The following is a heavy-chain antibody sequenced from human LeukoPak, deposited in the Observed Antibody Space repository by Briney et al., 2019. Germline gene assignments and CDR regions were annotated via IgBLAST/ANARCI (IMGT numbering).Heavy chain of an antibody. Sequence: SETLSLTCTVSGGSISSYYWSWIRQPAGTALEWIGRIYTSGTITYNPSLKSRVTISLDTSKNQFSLNLSSVTAADTAVYYCAREGYCSGTSCYNFNYWGQGTLVTVSS. V-gene: IGHV4-4*07. J-gene: IGHJ4*02. D-gene: IGHD2-2*02. CDR3: AREGYCSGTSCYNFNY. CDR2: IYTSGTI. CDR1: GGSISSYY.